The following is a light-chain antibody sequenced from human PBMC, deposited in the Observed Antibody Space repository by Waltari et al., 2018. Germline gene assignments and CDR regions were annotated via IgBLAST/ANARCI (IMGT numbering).Light chain of an antibody. J-gene: IGKJ1*01. CDR3: RQLDSYQWS. V-gene: IGKV1-9*01. CDR2: AAS. CDR1: QGMSNS. Sequence: TCRARQGMSNSLTGYQQKPGKAPKPLIYAASPLQSVVPSRFSGSGSGRDFTLTIRRLQPEDFATNCCRQLDSYQWSFGQGTKVEI.